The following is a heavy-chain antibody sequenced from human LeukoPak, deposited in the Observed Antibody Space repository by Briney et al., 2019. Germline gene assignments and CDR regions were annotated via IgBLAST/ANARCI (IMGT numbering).Heavy chain of an antibody. CDR1: GYTFTSYY. V-gene: IGHV1-69*13. CDR2: IIPIFGTA. CDR3: ARGHRDECFDP. J-gene: IGHJ5*02. Sequence: ASVKVSCEASGYTFTSYYLHWVRQAPGQGLEWMGGIIPIFGTANYAQKFQGRVTITADESTSTAYMELSSLRSEDTAVYYCARGHRDECFDPWGQGTLVTVSS. D-gene: IGHD3-3*01.